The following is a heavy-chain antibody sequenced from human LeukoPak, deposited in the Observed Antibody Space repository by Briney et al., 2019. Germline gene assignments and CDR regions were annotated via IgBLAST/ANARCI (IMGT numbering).Heavy chain of an antibody. D-gene: IGHD6-19*01. CDR1: GGSISSYY. Sequence: SETLSLTCTVSGGSISSYYWSWIRQPPGKGLEWIGYIYYSGSTNYNPSLKSRVTISVDTSKNQFSLKLSSVTAADTAVYYCARHSSGWYDGDFDYWGQGTLVTVSS. V-gene: IGHV4-59*08. CDR3: ARHSSGWYDGDFDY. J-gene: IGHJ4*02. CDR2: IYYSGST.